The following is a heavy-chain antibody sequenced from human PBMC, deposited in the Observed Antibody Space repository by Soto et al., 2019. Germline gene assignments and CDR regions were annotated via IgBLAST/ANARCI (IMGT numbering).Heavy chain of an antibody. CDR1: GFTFSNAW. CDR3: TTARTVRLTDAFDI. Sequence: GGSLRLSCAASGFTFSNAWMSWVRQAPGKGLEWVGRIKSKTDGGTTDYAEPVKGRFTISRDDSKNTLYLQMNSLKTEDTAVYYCTTARTVRLTDAFDIWGQGTMVTVSS. J-gene: IGHJ3*02. V-gene: IGHV3-15*01. D-gene: IGHD2-21*02. CDR2: IKSKTDGGTT.